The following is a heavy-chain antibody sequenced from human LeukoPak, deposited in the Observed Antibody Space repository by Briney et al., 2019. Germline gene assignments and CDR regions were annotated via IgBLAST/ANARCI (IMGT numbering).Heavy chain of an antibody. D-gene: IGHD6-13*01. J-gene: IGHJ5*02. CDR1: GGSISSGGYS. CDR2: IYYTGNT. Sequence: SETLSLTCAVSGGSISSGGYSWSWIRQPPGKGMEFIAYIYYTGNTYFNPSLKSRVTISVDTSKNQFALKLSSVTAADTAVYYCARVLAAAGNNWFDPWGQGTLVTVSS. V-gene: IGHV4-30-4*07. CDR3: ARVLAAAGNNWFDP.